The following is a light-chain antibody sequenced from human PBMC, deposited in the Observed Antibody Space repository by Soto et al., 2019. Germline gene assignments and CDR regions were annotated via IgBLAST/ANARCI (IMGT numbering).Light chain of an antibody. V-gene: IGKV3-11*01. CDR3: QQRSYWLT. CDR2: GAS. CDR1: ENVYGN. Sequence: EILMTQSPATLSVSPGERATLSCRASENVYGNVAWYQQKPGQAPRLLIYGASNRATGIPDRFSGSGSGTDFTLTISSLEPEDFAVYYCQQRSYWLTFGGGTKVDIK. J-gene: IGKJ4*01.